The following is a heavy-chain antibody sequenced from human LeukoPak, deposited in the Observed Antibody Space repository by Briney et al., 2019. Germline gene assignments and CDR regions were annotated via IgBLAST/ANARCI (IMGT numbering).Heavy chain of an antibody. J-gene: IGHJ5*02. CDR2: IHTSGRT. D-gene: IGHD3-22*01. CDR1: GVSISTYY. Sequence: PSETLSLTCSVSGVSISTYYWSWIRQPAGKGLEWIGRIHTSGRTNYNPSLKSRLTLSVDTSKNQLSLKLTSVTAADTAVYYCARAIDSSARNGFDPWGQGTLVTVSS. CDR3: ARAIDSSARNGFDP. V-gene: IGHV4-4*07.